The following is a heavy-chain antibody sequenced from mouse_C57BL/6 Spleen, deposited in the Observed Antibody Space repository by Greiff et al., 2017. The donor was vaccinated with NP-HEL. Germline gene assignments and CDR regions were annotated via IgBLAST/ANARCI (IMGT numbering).Heavy chain of an antibody. D-gene: IGHD1-1*02. Sequence: EVKLQESGGGLVKPGGSLKLSCAASGFTFSSYAMSWVRQTPEKRLEWVATISDGGSYTYYPDNVKGRFTISRDNAKNNLYLQMSHLKSEDTAMYYCARDRLFGFDYWGQGTTLTVSS. CDR1: GFTFSSYA. V-gene: IGHV5-4*01. J-gene: IGHJ2*01. CDR3: ARDRLFGFDY. CDR2: ISDGGSYT.